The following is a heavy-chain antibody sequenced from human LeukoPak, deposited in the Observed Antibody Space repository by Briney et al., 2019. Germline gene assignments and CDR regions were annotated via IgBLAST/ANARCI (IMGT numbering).Heavy chain of an antibody. J-gene: IGHJ3*02. CDR2: INWNGGST. CDR3: ARDYDILTGYHAFDI. CDR1: GFTFDDYG. V-gene: IGHV3-20*04. D-gene: IGHD3-9*01. Sequence: RPGGSLRLSCAASGFTFDDYGMSWVRQAPGKGLEWVSGINWNGGSTGYADSVKGRFTISRDSAKNSLYLQMNSLRAEDTALYYCARDYDILTGYHAFDIWGQGTMVTVSS.